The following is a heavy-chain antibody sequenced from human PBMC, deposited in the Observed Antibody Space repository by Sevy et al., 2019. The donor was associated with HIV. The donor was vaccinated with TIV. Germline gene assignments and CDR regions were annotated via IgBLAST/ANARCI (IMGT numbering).Heavy chain of an antibody. J-gene: IGHJ3*02. CDR3: ARESLAVAGWARRVFDI. D-gene: IGHD6-19*01. V-gene: IGHV3-7*03. Sequence: GGSLRLSCAASGFTFSSYWMSWVRQAPGKGLEWVANIKQDGSEKYYVDSVKGRFTISGDNAKNSLYLQMNSLRAEDTAVYYWARESLAVAGWARRVFDIWGQGTMVTVSS. CDR1: GFTFSSYW. CDR2: IKQDGSEK.